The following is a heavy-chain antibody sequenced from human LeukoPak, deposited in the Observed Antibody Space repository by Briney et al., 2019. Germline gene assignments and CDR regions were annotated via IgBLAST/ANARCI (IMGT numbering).Heavy chain of an antibody. D-gene: IGHD3-3*01. CDR2: ISSSGSTI. CDR3: AREVWSGYYYYYYMDV. V-gene: IGHV3-11*01. Sequence: GGSLRLSCAASGFTFSDYYMSWIRQAPGKGLEGVSYISSSGSTIYYADSVKGRFTISRDNAKNSLYLQMNSLRAEDTAVYYCAREVWSGYYYYYYMDVWGKGTTVTVSS. CDR1: GFTFSDYY. J-gene: IGHJ6*03.